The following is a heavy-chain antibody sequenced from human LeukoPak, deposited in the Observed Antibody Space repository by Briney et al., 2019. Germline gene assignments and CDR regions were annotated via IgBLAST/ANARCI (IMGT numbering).Heavy chain of an antibody. CDR2: IYSGGST. D-gene: IGHD2-21*02. Sequence: GGSLRLSCAASGFTFSSYAMSWVRQAPGKGLEWVSVIYSGGSTYYADSVKGRFTISRDNSKNTLYLQMNSLRAEDTAVYYCAKERVVTADAFDIWGQGTMVTVSS. CDR3: AKERVVTADAFDI. CDR1: GFTFSSYA. J-gene: IGHJ3*02. V-gene: IGHV3-23*03.